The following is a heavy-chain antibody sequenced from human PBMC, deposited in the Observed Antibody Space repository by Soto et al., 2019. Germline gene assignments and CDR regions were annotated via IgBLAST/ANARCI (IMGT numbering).Heavy chain of an antibody. Sequence: QVQLQESGPGLVKPSQTLSLTCTVSGGSISSGGYYWSWIRQHPGKGLEWIGYIYYSGSTYYNPSLEGRLTISVDTSKNQISLKLSSVTAADTAVYYCAGGKTVAAAGPFDYWGQGTLVPVSS. CDR3: AGGKTVAAAGPFDY. J-gene: IGHJ4*02. V-gene: IGHV4-31*03. CDR1: GGSISSGGYY. D-gene: IGHD6-13*01. CDR2: IYYSGST.